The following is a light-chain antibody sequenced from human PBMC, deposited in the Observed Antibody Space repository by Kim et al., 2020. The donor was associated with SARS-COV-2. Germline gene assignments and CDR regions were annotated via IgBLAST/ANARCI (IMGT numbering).Light chain of an antibody. J-gene: IGLJ2*01. V-gene: IGLV3-19*01. Sequence: SSELTQDPAVSVALGQTVRITCQGDSLRKSYATWYQQKPGQAPVLLISGKNSRPSGIPDRFSGSSSGNTASLTIAGAQAEDEADYYCNSRDTTHFVIFGGGTKLAVL. CDR1: SLRKSY. CDR3: NSRDTTHFVI. CDR2: GKN.